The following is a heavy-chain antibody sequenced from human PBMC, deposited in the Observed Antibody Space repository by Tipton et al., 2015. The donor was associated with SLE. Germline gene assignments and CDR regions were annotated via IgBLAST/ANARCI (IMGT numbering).Heavy chain of an antibody. J-gene: IGHJ3*02. Sequence: TLSLTCTVSGGSISSYYWSWIRQPAGKGLEWIGRIYTSGSTNYNPSLQSRVTMSVDTSKNQFSLKLSSVTAADPAVYYCAGVGSGSYERGFDAFDIWGQGTMVTVSS. CDR2: IYTSGST. V-gene: IGHV4-4*07. CDR1: GGSISSYY. D-gene: IGHD1-26*01. CDR3: AGVGSGSYERGFDAFDI.